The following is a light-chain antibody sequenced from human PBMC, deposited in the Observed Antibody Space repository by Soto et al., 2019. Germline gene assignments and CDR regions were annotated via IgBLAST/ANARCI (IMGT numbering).Light chain of an antibody. CDR3: QQYKDWPSIT. CDR1: QSVSSSY. Sequence: VFTQSPDTLSLSPGESATLSCRASQSVSSSYLAWYQQKPGQAPRLLIYGASSRATGIPDRFSGSGSGTEFTLTISSLKSEDFAVYDCQQYKDWPSITFGQGTRLEIK. CDR2: GAS. V-gene: IGKV3-20*01. J-gene: IGKJ5*01.